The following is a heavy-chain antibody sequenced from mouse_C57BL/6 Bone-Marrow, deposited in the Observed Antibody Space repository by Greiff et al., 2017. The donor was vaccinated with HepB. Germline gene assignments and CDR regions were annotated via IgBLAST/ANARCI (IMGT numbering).Heavy chain of an antibody. CDR2: IDPSDSYT. D-gene: IGHD3-1*01. CDR3: ARSGSRGDY. V-gene: IGHV1-69*01. CDR1: GYTFTSYW. J-gene: IGHJ2*01. Sequence: QVQLQQPGAELVMPGASVKLSCKASGYTFTSYWMHWVKQRPGQGLKWIGEIDPSDSYTNYNQKFKGKSTLTVDKSSSTAYMQLSSLTSEDSAVYYCARSGSRGDYWGQGTTLTVSS.